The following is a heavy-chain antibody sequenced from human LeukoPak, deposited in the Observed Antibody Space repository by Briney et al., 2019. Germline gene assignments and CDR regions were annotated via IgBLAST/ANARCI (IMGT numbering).Heavy chain of an antibody. CDR2: IYSGGST. V-gene: IGHV3-66*01. CDR1: GFTVSSNY. Sequence: GGSLRLSCAASGFTVSSNYMSWVRQAPGKGLEWVSVIYSGGSTYYADSVKGRFTISRDNSKNTLYLQMNSLRAEDTAVYYCASSYYYDSSYFDYWGQGTLVTVSS. J-gene: IGHJ4*02. CDR3: ASSYYYDSSYFDY. D-gene: IGHD3-22*01.